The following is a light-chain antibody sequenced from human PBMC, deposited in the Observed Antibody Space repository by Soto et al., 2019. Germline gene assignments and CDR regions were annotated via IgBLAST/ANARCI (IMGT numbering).Light chain of an antibody. CDR2: LGS. V-gene: IGKV2-28*01. J-gene: IGKJ5*01. Sequence: DIVLTQSPLSRPVTPVDPASISCRSSQILLHNNGYNYLDWYLRKPGQSPQLLIYLGSNRSSGVPDRFSGSGSGTDFTLKINRVEAEDVGVYYCMQALQTLTFGQGTRLE. CDR1: QILLHNNGYNY. CDR3: MQALQTLT.